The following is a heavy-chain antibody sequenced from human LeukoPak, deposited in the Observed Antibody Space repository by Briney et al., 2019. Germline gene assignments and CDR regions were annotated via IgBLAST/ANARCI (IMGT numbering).Heavy chain of an antibody. V-gene: IGHV3-33*01. CDR2: IWYDGSNE. Sequence: GSLRLSCAASGFTFGSAMHWVRQAPGKGLEWVAVIWYDGSNENYADSVKGRFTISRDNSKNTLYLQMNSLRAEDTAVYYCARGQVCSGGSCYRLFDYWGQGTLVTVSS. CDR1: GFTFGSA. D-gene: IGHD2-15*01. CDR3: ARGQVCSGGSCYRLFDY. J-gene: IGHJ4*02.